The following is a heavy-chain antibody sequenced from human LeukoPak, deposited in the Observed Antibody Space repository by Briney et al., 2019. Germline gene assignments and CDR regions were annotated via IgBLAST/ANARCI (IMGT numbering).Heavy chain of an antibody. CDR1: GFTFSSYG. J-gene: IGHJ4*02. D-gene: IGHD3-3*01. CDR2: IYSGGSI. V-gene: IGHV3-NL1*01. Sequence: PGGSLRLSCAASGFTFSSYGMHWVRQAPGKGLEWVSVIYSGGSIYYADSVKGRFTISRDNSKNTLFLQMNSLRAEDTAVYYCARAYDFWSGFYGYFDYWGQGTLVTVSS. CDR3: ARAYDFWSGFYGYFDY.